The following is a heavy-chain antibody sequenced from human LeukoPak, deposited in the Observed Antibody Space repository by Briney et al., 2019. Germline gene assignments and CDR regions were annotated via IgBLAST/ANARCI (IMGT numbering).Heavy chain of an antibody. CDR2: INPNSGGT. D-gene: IGHD1-20*01. CDR1: GYTFTGYY. Sequence: GASVKVSCKASGYTFTGYYMHWVRQAPGQGLEWMGWINPNSGGTNYAQKFQGRVTMTRDTSISTAYMELSRLRSDDTAVYYCAIGGITGIKCLDYYYYMDVSGKGTTVTVFS. CDR3: AIGGITGIKCLDYYYYMDV. J-gene: IGHJ6*03. V-gene: IGHV1-2*02.